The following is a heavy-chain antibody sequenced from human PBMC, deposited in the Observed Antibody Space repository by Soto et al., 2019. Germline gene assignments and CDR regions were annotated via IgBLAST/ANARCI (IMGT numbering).Heavy chain of an antibody. J-gene: IGHJ4*02. Sequence: QLQLQESGPGLVKPSETLSLTCTVSGGSIRSNGYHWDWIRQPPGKGLEWIGNVYYSGNTYYNPSLKSRVSISIDTSKNQFSLKLRSVTAADTAVYYCARQPSGDDTYWGQGSLVTVSS. D-gene: IGHD5-12*01. CDR1: GGSIRSNGYH. CDR3: ARQPSGDDTY. CDR2: VYYSGNT. V-gene: IGHV4-39*01.